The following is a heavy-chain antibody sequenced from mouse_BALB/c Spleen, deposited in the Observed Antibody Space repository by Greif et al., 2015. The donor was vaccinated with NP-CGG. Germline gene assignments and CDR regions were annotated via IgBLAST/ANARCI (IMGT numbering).Heavy chain of an antibody. CDR2: ISDGGSYT. Sequence: EVQLVESGGGLVKPGGSLKLSCAASGFTFSDYYMYWVRQTPEKRLEWVATISDGGSYTYYPDSVKGRFTISRDNDKNNLYLQMSSRKSEDTAMYYCAREGAYYRYDGGFAYWGQGTLVTVSA. V-gene: IGHV5-4*02. J-gene: IGHJ3*01. CDR3: AREGAYYRYDGGFAY. D-gene: IGHD2-14*01. CDR1: GFTFSDYY.